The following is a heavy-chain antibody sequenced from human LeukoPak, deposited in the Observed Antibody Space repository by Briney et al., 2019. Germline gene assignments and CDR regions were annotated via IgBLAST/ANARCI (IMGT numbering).Heavy chain of an antibody. J-gene: IGHJ4*02. V-gene: IGHV4-34*01. CDR3: ARGGPATAYDY. D-gene: IGHD5-12*01. CDR2: INHSGST. Sequence: SETLSLTRAVYGGSFSGYYWSWIRQPPGKGLEWIGEINHSGSTNYNPSLKSRVTISVDTSKNQFSLKLSSVTAADTAVYYCARGGPATAYDYWGQGTLVTVSP. CDR1: GGSFSGYY.